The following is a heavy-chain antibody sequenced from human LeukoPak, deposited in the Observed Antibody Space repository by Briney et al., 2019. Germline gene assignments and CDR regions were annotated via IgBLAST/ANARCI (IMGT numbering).Heavy chain of an antibody. Sequence: GGSLRLSCAASGLSFADCWMHWVRQAPGKGLVWVSRINNDGSDTRYADSVRGRFTISRDNAKNTLYLQMNSLRAEDTAVYYCARVSGLGMNEYYQHWGQGTLVTVPS. CDR2: INNDGSDT. J-gene: IGHJ1*01. CDR1: GLSFADCW. CDR3: ARVSGLGMNEYYQH. D-gene: IGHD3-10*01. V-gene: IGHV3-74*01.